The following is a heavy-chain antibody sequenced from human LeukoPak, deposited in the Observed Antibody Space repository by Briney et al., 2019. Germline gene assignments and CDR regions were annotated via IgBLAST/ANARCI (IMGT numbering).Heavy chain of an antibody. J-gene: IGHJ4*02. Sequence: GGSLRLSCATSGFTFNTFGMHWVRQAPGKGLEWVSAISGSGGSTYYADSVKGRFTVSRDNSKNTLYLQMNSLRAEDTAVYYCAKAEYYYDSSGYYTRRGLFDCWGQGTLVTVSS. D-gene: IGHD3-22*01. CDR3: AKAEYYYDSSGYYTRRGLFDC. V-gene: IGHV3-23*01. CDR1: GFTFNTFG. CDR2: ISGSGGST.